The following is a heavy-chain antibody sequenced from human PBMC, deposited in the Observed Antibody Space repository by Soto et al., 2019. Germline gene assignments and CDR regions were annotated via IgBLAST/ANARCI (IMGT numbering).Heavy chain of an antibody. Sequence: QVQLMQSGAEVKKPGASVKVSCKASGSTFTNYDINWVRQATGQGLEWMGWMNPKSGNTGYARKFQGRLTLTRNTSITTAYMELSILRSEDTAVYYCARNYGMDVGGQGATVTGSS. CDR1: GSTFTNYD. CDR2: MNPKSGNT. CDR3: ARNYGMDV. J-gene: IGHJ6*02. V-gene: IGHV1-8*01.